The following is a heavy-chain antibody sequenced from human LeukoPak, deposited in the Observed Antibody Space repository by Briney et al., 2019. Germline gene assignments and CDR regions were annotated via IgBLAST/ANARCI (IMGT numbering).Heavy chain of an antibody. CDR2: IYYSGST. Sequence: SETLSLTCTVSGGSISSSSYYWGWIRQPPGKGLEWIGSIYYSGSTYYNPSLKSRVTISVDTSKNQFSLKVSSVTAADTAVYYCARERRYYFDYWGQGILVTVSS. J-gene: IGHJ4*02. CDR3: ARERRYYFDY. CDR1: GGSISSSSYY. D-gene: IGHD1-1*01. V-gene: IGHV4-39*07.